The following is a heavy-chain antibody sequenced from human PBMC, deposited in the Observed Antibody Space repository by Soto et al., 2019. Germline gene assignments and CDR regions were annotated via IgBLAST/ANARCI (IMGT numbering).Heavy chain of an antibody. Sequence: ASVKVSCKASGYTFTGYYMHWVRQAPGQGLEWMGWINPNSGGTNYAQKFQGRVTMTRDTSISTAYMELSRLRSDDTAVYYCARDQDIYDILTGYSEGFDYWGQGTLVTVSS. J-gene: IGHJ4*02. D-gene: IGHD3-9*01. CDR3: ARDQDIYDILTGYSEGFDY. CDR2: INPNSGGT. V-gene: IGHV1-2*02. CDR1: GYTFTGYY.